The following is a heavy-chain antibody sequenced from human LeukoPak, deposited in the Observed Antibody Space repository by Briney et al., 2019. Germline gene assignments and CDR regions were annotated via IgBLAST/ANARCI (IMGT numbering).Heavy chain of an antibody. CDR3: ASSVSYCSSTGCRPGDAIDL. CDR1: GYTFTGYY. J-gene: IGHJ3*01. V-gene: IGHV1-2*02. D-gene: IGHD2-2*01. Sequence: GASVKVSCKASGYTFTGYYMHWVRQAPGQRLEWMGWINPNSGGTNYAQKFQGRVTMTRDTSISTAYMELSRLRSDDTAVYYCASSVSYCSSTGCRPGDAIDLWGRGTMVTVSS. CDR2: INPNSGGT.